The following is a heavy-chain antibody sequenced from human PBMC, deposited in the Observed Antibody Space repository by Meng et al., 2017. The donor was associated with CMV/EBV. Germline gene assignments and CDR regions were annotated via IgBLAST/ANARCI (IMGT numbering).Heavy chain of an antibody. D-gene: IGHD3-3*01. CDR3: ARVTDFWSTPWGFDP. J-gene: IGHJ5*01. CDR1: GYTFTGYY. V-gene: IGHV1-2*02. Sequence: ASVKVSCKASGYTFTGYYMHWVRQAPGQGLEWMGWINANSGGTNYAVKFQGRATMTRDTSITTAHMELSRLRSDDTAVYYCARVTDFWSTPWGFDPWGQGTLVTVSS. CDR2: INANSGGT.